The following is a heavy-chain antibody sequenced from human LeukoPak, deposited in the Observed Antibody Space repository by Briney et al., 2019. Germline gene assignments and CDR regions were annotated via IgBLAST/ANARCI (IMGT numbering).Heavy chain of an antibody. CDR2: IYTSGST. CDR3: ARKNSGSCRDFDN. J-gene: IGHJ4*02. Sequence: SETLSLTCTVSGGSISSYYWSWIRQPAGKGLEWIGRIYTSGSTNYNASLKSRVSMSVDTSKNQFSLKLSSVTAADTAAFYCARKNSGSCRDFDNGGQGPLVTVSS. CDR1: GGSISSYY. D-gene: IGHD1-26*01. V-gene: IGHV4-4*07.